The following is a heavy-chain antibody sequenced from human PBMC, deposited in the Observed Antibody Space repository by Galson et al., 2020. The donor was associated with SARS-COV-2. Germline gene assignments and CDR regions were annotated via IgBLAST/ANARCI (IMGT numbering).Heavy chain of an antibody. CDR1: GFTFSDYY. CDR3: ARGIFYWFYYYYGMDV. CDR2: ISSSGSTI. V-gene: IGHV3-11*01. D-gene: IGHD3-9*01. J-gene: IGHJ6*02. Sequence: NSGGSLRLSCAASGFTFSDYYMSWIRQAPGKGLEWVSYISSSGSTIYYADSVKGRFTISRDNAKNSLYLQMNSLRAEDTAVYYCARGIFYWFYYYYGMDVWGQGTTVTVSS.